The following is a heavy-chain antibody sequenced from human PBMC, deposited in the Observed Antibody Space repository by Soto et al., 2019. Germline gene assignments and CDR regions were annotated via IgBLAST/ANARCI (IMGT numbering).Heavy chain of an antibody. J-gene: IGHJ4*02. CDR2: INSDGSST. D-gene: IGHD7-27*01. V-gene: IGHV3-74*01. CDR1: GFTLGTYW. Sequence: EVQLVESGGGLVQPGGSLRLSCAVSGFTLGTYWMHWVRQAPGKGLVWVSRINSDGSSTSYADSVKGRFTISRDNAKNTLYLQMNSLRAEDTAVYYCALGLGNLFDYWGQGTLVTVSS. CDR3: ALGLGNLFDY.